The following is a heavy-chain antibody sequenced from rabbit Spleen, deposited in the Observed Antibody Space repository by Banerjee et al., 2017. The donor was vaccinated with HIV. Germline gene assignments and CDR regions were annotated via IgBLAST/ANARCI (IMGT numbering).Heavy chain of an antibody. V-gene: IGHV1S45*01. Sequence: QEQLEESGGGLVKPGGTLTLTCNAACIDFSTYSYMCWLRQAPGKGLEWIAWICAGISDSTYYASWAKGRFTISETSSTTVTLQMTSLTAADTATYFCARDPVSAGSAYYDLWGQGTLVTVS. CDR1: CIDFSTYSY. D-gene: IGHD8-1*01. CDR3: ARDPVSAGSAYYDL. CDR2: ICAGISDST. J-gene: IGHJ4*01.